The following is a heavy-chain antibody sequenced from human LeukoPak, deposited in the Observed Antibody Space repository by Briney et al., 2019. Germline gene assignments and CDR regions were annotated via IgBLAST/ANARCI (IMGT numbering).Heavy chain of an antibody. CDR3: ARDREGGFDY. CDR1: GGSISSGGYY. CDR2: IYYSGST. V-gene: IGHV4-31*03. Sequence: SQTLSLTCTVSGGSISSGGYYWSWIRQHPGKGLEWIGYIYYSGSTYYNPSLKSRVTISVDTSKNQSSLKLSSVTAADTAVYYCARDREGGFDYWGQGTLVTVSS. J-gene: IGHJ4*02.